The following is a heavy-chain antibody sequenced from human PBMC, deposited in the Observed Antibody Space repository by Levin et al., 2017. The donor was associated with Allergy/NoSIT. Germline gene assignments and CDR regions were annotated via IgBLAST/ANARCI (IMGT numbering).Heavy chain of an antibody. Sequence: GESLKISCKASGYTFTSYGISWVRQAPGQGLEWMGWISAYNGNTNYAQKLQGRVTMTTDTSTSTAYMELRSLRSDDTAVYYCARRDYYGSGSYYNAFYYFDYWGQGTLVTVSS. D-gene: IGHD3-10*01. CDR2: ISAYNGNT. CDR1: GYTFTSYG. J-gene: IGHJ4*02. CDR3: ARRDYYGSGSYYNAFYYFDY. V-gene: IGHV1-18*01.